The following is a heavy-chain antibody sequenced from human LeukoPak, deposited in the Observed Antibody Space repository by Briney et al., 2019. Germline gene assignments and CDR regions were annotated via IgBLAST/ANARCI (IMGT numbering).Heavy chain of an antibody. V-gene: IGHV4-34*01. CDR1: GGSFRGYY. Sequence: SETLSLTCAVYGGSFRGYYWSWIRQPPGKGLEWIGEINHSGSTNYNPSLKSRVTISVDTSKNQFSLKLSSVTAADTAVYYCARGRSYGYYFDYWGQGTLVTVSS. CDR2: INHSGST. J-gene: IGHJ4*02. D-gene: IGHD1-26*01. CDR3: ARGRSYGYYFDY.